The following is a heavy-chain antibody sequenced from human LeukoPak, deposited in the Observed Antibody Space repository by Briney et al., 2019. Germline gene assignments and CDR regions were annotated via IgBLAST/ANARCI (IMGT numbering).Heavy chain of an antibody. J-gene: IGHJ4*02. D-gene: IGHD3-22*01. CDR2: ISSSSSTI. CDR1: GFTFGSYS. V-gene: IGHV3-48*01. CDR3: APKMYYHDSSAYYTFDY. Sequence: GGSLRLSCTASGFTFGSYSMNWVRQTPGKGLEWVSYISSSSSTIHYADSVKGRFTISRDNAKNSLYLEMNSLRAEDTAVYYCAPKMYYHDSSAYYTFDYWGQGTLVTVSS.